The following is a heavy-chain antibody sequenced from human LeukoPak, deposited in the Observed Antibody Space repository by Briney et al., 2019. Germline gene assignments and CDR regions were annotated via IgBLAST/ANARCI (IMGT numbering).Heavy chain of an antibody. CDR1: GFTFSSYS. V-gene: IGHV3-48*01. Sequence: GGSLRLSCAASGFTFSSYSMNWVRQAPGKGLEWVSYISSSSSTIYYADSVKGRFTISRDNAKNSLYLQMNSLRAEDTAVYYCARGSAPELRFLEWLSDYWGQGTLVTVSS. CDR3: ARGSAPELRFLEWLSDY. J-gene: IGHJ4*02. CDR2: ISSSSSTI. D-gene: IGHD3-3*01.